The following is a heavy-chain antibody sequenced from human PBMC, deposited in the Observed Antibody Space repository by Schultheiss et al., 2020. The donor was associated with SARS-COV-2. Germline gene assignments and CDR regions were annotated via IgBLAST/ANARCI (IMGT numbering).Heavy chain of an antibody. Sequence: ASVKVSCKASGYTFTSYGISWVRQAPGQGLEWMGWISAYNGNTNYAQKLQGRVTMTRDTSTSTVYMDLSSLRSEDTAVYYCASGERSTDGMDVWGQGTTVTVSS. V-gene: IGHV1-18*01. J-gene: IGHJ6*02. CDR1: GYTFTSYG. CDR3: ASGERSTDGMDV. CDR2: ISAYNGNT. D-gene: IGHD1-1*01.